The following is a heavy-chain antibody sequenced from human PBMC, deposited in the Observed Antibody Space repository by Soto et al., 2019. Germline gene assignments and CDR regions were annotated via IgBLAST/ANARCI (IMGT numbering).Heavy chain of an antibody. V-gene: IGHV4-31*03. CDR1: GVSISSGGYY. J-gene: IGHJ4*02. CDR2: IYHTGST. Sequence: QVQLQESGPGLVKPSQTLSLTCTVSGVSISSGGYYWSWIRQHPGKGLEWIGYIYHTGSTYHNPYLKGRVTISVDTSNNQFSLNLSSVTAADTAVYHCARSQVAMIHPFEYWGQGTLVTVSS. D-gene: IGHD3-22*01. CDR3: ARSQVAMIHPFEY.